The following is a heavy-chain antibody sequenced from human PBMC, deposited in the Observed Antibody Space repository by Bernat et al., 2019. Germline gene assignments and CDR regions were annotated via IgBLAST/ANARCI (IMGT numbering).Heavy chain of an antibody. Sequence: VQLVESGGGLVQPGRSLRLSCAASGFTFDDYAMHWVRQAPGKGLEWVAVISYDGSNKYYADSVKGRFTISRDNSKNTLYLQMNSLRAEDTAVYYCAKDYETYFDYWGQGTLVTVSS. CDR3: AKDYETYFDY. D-gene: IGHD3-16*01. V-gene: IGHV3-30*18. CDR2: ISYDGSNK. CDR1: GFTFDDYA. J-gene: IGHJ4*02.